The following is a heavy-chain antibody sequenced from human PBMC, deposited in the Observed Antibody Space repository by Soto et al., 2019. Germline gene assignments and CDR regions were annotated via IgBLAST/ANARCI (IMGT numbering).Heavy chain of an antibody. Sequence: GGALRLSSAASGFTVSSYAMSWVRQAPGKGLEWVSAISGSGGSTYYADSVKGRFTISRDNSKNTLYLQMNSLRAEDTAVYYCATGSPQLTTDQNWFDPWGQGTPVTV. V-gene: IGHV3-23*01. CDR3: ATGSPQLTTDQNWFDP. CDR1: GFTVSSYA. CDR2: ISGSGGST. D-gene: IGHD1-1*01. J-gene: IGHJ5*02.